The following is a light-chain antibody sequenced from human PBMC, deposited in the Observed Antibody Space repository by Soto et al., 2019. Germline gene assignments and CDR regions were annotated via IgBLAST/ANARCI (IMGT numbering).Light chain of an antibody. J-gene: IGKJ1*01. V-gene: IGKV3-15*01. CDR1: ERVGSN. CDR3: QQWIRLT. Sequence: EIVMTQSPATLSVSPGDRVTLSCRASERVGSNVAWYQHKPGQAPRLLIYGASVRATGIPDRFSGSGSETESTITISRLPSEDFAVYYCQQWIRLTFGQGTRLELK. CDR2: GAS.